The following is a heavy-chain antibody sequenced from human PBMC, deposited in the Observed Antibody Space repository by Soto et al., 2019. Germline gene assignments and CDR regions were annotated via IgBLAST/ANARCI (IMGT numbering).Heavy chain of an antibody. D-gene: IGHD6-13*01. V-gene: IGHV2-5*01. J-gene: IGHJ1*01. CDR2: IYWNDDK. CDR3: AHISLGSSWSNAEYFQH. Sequence: GSGPTLVNPTQTLTLTCTFSGFSLSTSGVGVGWIRQPPGKALEWLALIYWNDDKRYSPSLKSRLTITKDTSKNQVVLTMTNMDPVDTATYYCAHISLGSSWSNAEYFQHWGQGTLVTVSS. CDR1: GFSLSTSGVG.